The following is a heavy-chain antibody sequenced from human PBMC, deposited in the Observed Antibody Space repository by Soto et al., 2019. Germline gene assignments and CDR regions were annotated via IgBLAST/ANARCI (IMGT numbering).Heavy chain of an antibody. CDR2: LDPEDGET. J-gene: IGHJ4*02. V-gene: IGHV1-24*01. CDR1: GYTLTELS. D-gene: IGHD6-13*01. CDR3: ATKEFILEQLVSVFDY. Sequence: ASVKVSCKVSGYTLTELSMHWVRQAPGKGLEWMGGLDPEDGETIYAQKFQGRVTMTEDTSTDTAYMELSSLRSEDTAVYYCATKEFILEQLVSVFDYWGQGTLVTVSS.